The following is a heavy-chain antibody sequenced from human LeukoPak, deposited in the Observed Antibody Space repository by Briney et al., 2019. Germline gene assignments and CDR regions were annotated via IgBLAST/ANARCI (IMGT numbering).Heavy chain of an antibody. CDR2: IYHTGNS. Sequence: SETLSLTCTVSGGSVSSDYWSWIRQPPGKGLEWIGYIYHTGNSDYNPSLKSRATISVDTSKNQFSLKLSSVTAADTAVYYCARRREEIVASLLWFGEGEDAFDIWGQGTMVTVSS. CDR1: GGSVSSDY. D-gene: IGHD3-10*01. J-gene: IGHJ3*02. CDR3: ARRREEIVASLLWFGEGEDAFDI. V-gene: IGHV4-59*08.